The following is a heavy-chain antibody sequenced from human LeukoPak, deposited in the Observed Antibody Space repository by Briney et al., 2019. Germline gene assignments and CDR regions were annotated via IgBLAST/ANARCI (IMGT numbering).Heavy chain of an antibody. J-gene: IGHJ4*02. D-gene: IGHD3-3*01. CDR3: ARRSLRSTALDY. V-gene: IGHV3-7*01. CDR1: GFTFSSYW. Sequence: GGSLRLSCAASGFTFSSYWMSWVRQAPGKGLEWVANVKQDGSEKYYVDSVKGRFTISRDNPKNSLYLQMNRLRAEDTAVYYCARRSLRSTALDYWGQGTLVTVSS. CDR2: VKQDGSEK.